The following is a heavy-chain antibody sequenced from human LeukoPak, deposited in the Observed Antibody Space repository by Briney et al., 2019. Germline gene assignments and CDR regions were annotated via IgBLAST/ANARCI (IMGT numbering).Heavy chain of an antibody. D-gene: IGHD6-6*01. V-gene: IGHV3-23*01. Sequence: GGSLRLSCAASGFTFSSYAMSWVRQAPGKGLEWVSAFSGRGGSTYYADSVKGRFTISRDNSKNTLYLQMNSLRAEDTAVYYCARDKRIAVRPIDYWGQGTLVTVSS. J-gene: IGHJ4*02. CDR1: GFTFSSYA. CDR3: ARDKRIAVRPIDY. CDR2: FSGRGGST.